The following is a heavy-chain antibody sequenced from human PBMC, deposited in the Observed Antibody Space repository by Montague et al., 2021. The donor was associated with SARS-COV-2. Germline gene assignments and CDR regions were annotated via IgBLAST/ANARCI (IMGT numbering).Heavy chain of an antibody. CDR1: GASISSSENS. J-gene: IGHJ4*02. Sequence: SETLSLTCTVSGASISSSENSWGWIRQSPGKGLEWFGSIFYRGTTYFNPSLRSRIAISVDTSKNQFSLKVTSVTAADTAVYYCARHVTFGGVVVALDYWGQGHLVSVSS. V-gene: IGHV4-39*01. CDR2: IFYRGTT. CDR3: ARHVTFGGVVVALDY. D-gene: IGHD3-16*02.